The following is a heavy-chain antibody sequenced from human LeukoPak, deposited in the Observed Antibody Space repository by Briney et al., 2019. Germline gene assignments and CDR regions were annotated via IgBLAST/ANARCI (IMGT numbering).Heavy chain of an antibody. D-gene: IGHD3-10*01. CDR3: ARDRGDDRTYYFDY. J-gene: IGHJ4*02. CDR1: GYTFRVFA. CDR2: ISYEGSNK. Sequence: GGSLSLPLQPSGYTFRVFAIPGPRQAPDKGLEWVAVISYEGSNKYYADSVKGRFTISRDNSKNTLYLQMNSLRAEDTAVYYCARDRGDDRTYYFDYWGQGTLVTVSS. V-gene: IGHV3-30-3*01.